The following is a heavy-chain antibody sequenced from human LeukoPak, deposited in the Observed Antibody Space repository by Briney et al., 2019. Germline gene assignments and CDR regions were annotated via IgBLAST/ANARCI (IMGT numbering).Heavy chain of an antibody. V-gene: IGHV4-34*01. D-gene: IGHD6-13*01. CDR2: INHSGST. CDR3: ARTSVAAAGRSHYGMDV. Sequence: SETLSLTCAVYGGSFSGYYWSWIRQPPGKGMEWIGEINHSGSTNYNPSLKSRVTISVDTSKNQFSLKLSSVTAADAAVYYCARTSVAAAGRSHYGMDVWGQGTTVTVSS. CDR1: GGSFSGYY. J-gene: IGHJ6*02.